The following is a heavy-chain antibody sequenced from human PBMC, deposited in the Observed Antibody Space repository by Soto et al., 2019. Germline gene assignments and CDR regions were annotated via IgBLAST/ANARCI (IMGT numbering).Heavy chain of an antibody. CDR2: IYHGGTT. CDR3: ARVHVMVVDGSTFDY. J-gene: IGHJ4*03. Sequence: SETLSLTGAVSGYSISSGAYGGWIRQPPGEGPEWIASIYHGGTTFYNPSLKSRISISVDTSKNQFSLRLTSVTAADTATYYCARVHVMVVDGSTFDYWGRGTLVTVSS. V-gene: IGHV4-38-2*01. CDR1: GYSISSGAY. D-gene: IGHD3-10*01.